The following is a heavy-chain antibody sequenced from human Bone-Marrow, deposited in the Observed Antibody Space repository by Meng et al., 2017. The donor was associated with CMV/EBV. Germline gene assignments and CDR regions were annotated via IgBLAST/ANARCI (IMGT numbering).Heavy chain of an antibody. Sequence: GESLKISCAASGFTFSSYSMNWVRQAPGKGLEWVSSISSSSSYIYYADSVKGRFTISRDNAKNSLYLQMNSLRAEDTAVYYCARDFWVDAVDIWGQGTMVTVSS. V-gene: IGHV3-21*01. CDR1: GFTFSSYS. D-gene: IGHD3-3*01. CDR2: ISSSSSYI. CDR3: ARDFWVDAVDI. J-gene: IGHJ3*02.